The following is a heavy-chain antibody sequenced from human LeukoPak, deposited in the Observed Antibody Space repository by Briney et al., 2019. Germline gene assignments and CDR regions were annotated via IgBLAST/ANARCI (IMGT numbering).Heavy chain of an antibody. CDR1: GGSISSSSYY. V-gene: IGHV4-39*01. D-gene: IGHD1-26*01. CDR2: IYYIGNT. J-gene: IGHJ4*02. CDR3: ARQFGTVVGDTRIDY. Sequence: SETLSLTCTVSGGSISSSSYYWGWIRQPPGKGLEWIGTIYYIGNTYYNPSLKSRVTISVDTSKSQFSLKLSSVTAADTAVYYCARQFGTVVGDTRIDYWGQGTLVTVSS.